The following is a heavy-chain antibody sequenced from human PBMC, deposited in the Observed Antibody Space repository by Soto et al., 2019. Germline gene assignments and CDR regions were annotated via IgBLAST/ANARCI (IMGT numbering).Heavy chain of an antibody. V-gene: IGHV4-31*03. Sequence: QVQLQESGPGLVKPSQTLSLTCTVSGGSISSGGYYWSWIRQHPGKGLEWIGYIYYSGSTSYNPSLKRRVTISVDTSKTQFALKLRSVTAADTAVYYCARAVRGSSPYYYYYYMDVWGKGPTVTVSS. J-gene: IGHJ6*03. D-gene: IGHD6-6*01. CDR1: GGSISSGGYY. CDR3: ARAVRGSSPYYYYYYMDV. CDR2: IYYSGST.